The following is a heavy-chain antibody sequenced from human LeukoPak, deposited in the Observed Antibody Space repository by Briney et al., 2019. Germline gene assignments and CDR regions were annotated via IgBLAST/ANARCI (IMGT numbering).Heavy chain of an antibody. V-gene: IGHV3-23*01. D-gene: IGHD3-16*01. CDR2: IGGSGGST. CDR1: GFTFSRYA. Sequence: GGALRLSCAGSGFTFSRYAMSWVGQAPGKGLEWVSTIGGSGGSTYYADSVKGRFTISRDISRDTLYLQMNSMRGEDTAIYYCAKGVERRFNPDYWGQGTLVTVSS. J-gene: IGHJ4*02. CDR3: AKGVERRFNPDY.